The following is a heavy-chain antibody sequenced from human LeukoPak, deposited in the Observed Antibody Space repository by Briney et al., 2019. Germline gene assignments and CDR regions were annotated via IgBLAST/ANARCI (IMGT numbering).Heavy chain of an antibody. CDR1: GFTLSSYA. Sequence: GGSLRLSCAAPGFTLSSYAMSWVRQAPGKGLEWVSAISGSGDSTFNSDSVKGRFTISRDNSKNTLYLQMNSLRAEDTALYYCATSTVAKYDYWGQGTLVAVSS. J-gene: IGHJ4*02. D-gene: IGHD4-11*01. CDR3: ATSTVAKYDY. CDR2: ISGSGDST. V-gene: IGHV3-23*01.